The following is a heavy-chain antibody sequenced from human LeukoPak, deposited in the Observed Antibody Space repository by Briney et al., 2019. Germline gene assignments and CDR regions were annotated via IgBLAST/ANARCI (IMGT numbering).Heavy chain of an antibody. V-gene: IGHV3-9*03. D-gene: IGHD5-24*01. CDR1: GFTFDDYA. CDR2: ISWNSGSI. Sequence: GRSLRLSCAAAGFTFDDYAMHWVRQAPGKGLEWVLGISWNSGSIGYADSVKGRFTISRDNAKNSLYLQMNSLRAEDMALYYCAKGRDGYNFDAFDIWGQGTMVTVSS. J-gene: IGHJ3*02. CDR3: AKGRDGYNFDAFDI.